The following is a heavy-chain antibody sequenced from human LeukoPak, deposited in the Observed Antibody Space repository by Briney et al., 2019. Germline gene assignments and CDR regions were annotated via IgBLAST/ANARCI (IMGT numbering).Heavy chain of an antibody. Sequence: SETLSLTCTVSGDSITTYHWSWVRQAPGQGLECLGYIYINEDTSSNPSLKSRGILSLDTSKNQFSLRLSSVTAADTAVYYCARGARIFDSWGPGKLVTVSS. D-gene: IGHD2/OR15-2a*01. CDR1: GDSITTYH. CDR2: IYINEDT. V-gene: IGHV4-4*09. J-gene: IGHJ4*02. CDR3: ARGARIFDS.